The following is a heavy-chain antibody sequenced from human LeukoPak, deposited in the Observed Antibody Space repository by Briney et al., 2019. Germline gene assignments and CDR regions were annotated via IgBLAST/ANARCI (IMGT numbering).Heavy chain of an antibody. D-gene: IGHD5-12*01. J-gene: IGHJ4*02. CDR3: AREGSGYDRGGTFDY. Sequence: PSETLSLTCTVSGGSISSDSYYWTWIRQPAGKGLEWIGRIYNSGSTNYNPSLKSRVAISADTSKNQFFLKLSSVTAADTAVYYCAREGSGYDRGGTFDYWGQGTLVTVSS. V-gene: IGHV4-61*02. CDR1: GGSISSDSYY. CDR2: IYNSGST.